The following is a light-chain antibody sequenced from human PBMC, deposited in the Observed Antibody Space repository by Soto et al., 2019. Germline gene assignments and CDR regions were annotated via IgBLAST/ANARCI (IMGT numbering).Light chain of an antibody. V-gene: IGLV2-14*01. CDR3: SSYTSSSTLV. Sequence: QSALTQPASVSGSPGQSITISCTGTSSDVGGYNYVSWYQQHPGKAPKLMIYDVSNRPSGVSNRFSGSNSGNTASLTIPGDQAGDEADYYCSSYTSSSTLVFGGGTKLTVL. CDR1: SSDVGGYNY. J-gene: IGLJ2*01. CDR2: DVS.